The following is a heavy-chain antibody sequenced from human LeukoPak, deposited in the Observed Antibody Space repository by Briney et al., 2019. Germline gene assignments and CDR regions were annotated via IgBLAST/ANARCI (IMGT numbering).Heavy chain of an antibody. CDR3: AKDPAGGTVNWFDP. V-gene: IGHV3-23*01. CDR2: ISGSGGTT. J-gene: IGHJ5*02. Sequence: GSLRLSCAASGFTFSSYAMSWVRQAPGKELGWVSGISGSGGTTYYAASVKGRFTISRDNSKNTLYLQMNSLRAEDTAVYYCAKDPAGGTVNWFDPWGQGTLVTVSS. D-gene: IGHD6-13*01. CDR1: GFTFSSYA.